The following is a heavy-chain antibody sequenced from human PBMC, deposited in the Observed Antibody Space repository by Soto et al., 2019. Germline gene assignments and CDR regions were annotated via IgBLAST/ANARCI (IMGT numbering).Heavy chain of an antibody. CDR3: ARANTSPFDF. J-gene: IGHJ4*02. V-gene: IGHV3-33*01. CDR2: IWFDGSNQ. Sequence: QVQLVDSGGGVVQPGRSLRLSCGASGFIFRNYGMHWIRQVPGKGLEWLTIIWFDGSNQWYADSVKGRFIISRDDSKNMVYLQMNSLRVDDTATYYCARANTSPFDFWGRGTLVTVSS. CDR1: GFIFRNYG.